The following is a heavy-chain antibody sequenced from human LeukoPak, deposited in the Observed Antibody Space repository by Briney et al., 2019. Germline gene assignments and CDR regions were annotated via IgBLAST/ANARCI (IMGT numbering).Heavy chain of an antibody. D-gene: IGHD3-22*01. Sequence: PGGSLRLSCAASGFTFSSYAMSWVRQAPGKGLEWVSAISGSGGSTYYADSVKGRFTISRDNSKNTLYLQMNSLRAEDTAVYYCAKGDYYDGSGYYYGYWGQGTLVTVSS. CDR2: ISGSGGST. CDR1: GFTFSSYA. J-gene: IGHJ4*02. V-gene: IGHV3-23*01. CDR3: AKGDYYDGSGYYYGY.